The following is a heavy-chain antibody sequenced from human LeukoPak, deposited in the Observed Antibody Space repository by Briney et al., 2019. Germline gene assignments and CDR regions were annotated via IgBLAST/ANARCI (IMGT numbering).Heavy chain of an antibody. V-gene: IGHV1-69*13. Sequence: GASVKVSCKASGGTFSSYAISWVRQAPGQGIEWMGGVIPIFGTANYAQKFQGRVTITADESTSTAYMELSSLRSEDTAVYYCARTSVQLVRGGWYFELCGRGTLVTASS. D-gene: IGHD6-13*01. J-gene: IGHJ2*01. CDR1: GGTFSSYA. CDR3: ARTSVQLVRGGWYFEL. CDR2: VIPIFGTA.